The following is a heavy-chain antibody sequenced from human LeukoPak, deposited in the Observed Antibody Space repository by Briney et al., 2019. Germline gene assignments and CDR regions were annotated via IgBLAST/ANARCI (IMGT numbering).Heavy chain of an antibody. D-gene: IGHD6-13*01. V-gene: IGHV1-18*01. CDR3: AREAAAAGVFWFDP. CDR1: GYTFTSDG. CDR2: ISTYNGNT. Sequence: GASVKVSCKTSGYTFTSDGITWVRQAPAQGLEWMGWISTYNGNTYYAQKFQGRATMTTDTSTRTGYMELRNLKSDDTAVYYCAREAAAAGVFWFDPWGQGTLVTVSS. J-gene: IGHJ5*02.